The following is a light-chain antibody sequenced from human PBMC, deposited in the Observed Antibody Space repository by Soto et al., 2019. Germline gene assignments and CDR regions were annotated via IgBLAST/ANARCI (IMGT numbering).Light chain of an antibody. Sequence: QSALTQPASVSESAGQSITISCTGTNTDISSYNYVSWYQQRPGKVPKLMIYDVYNRPSGVPDRFSGSKSGNTASLTVSGLQADDEADYYCNSYVGSNNYVFGTGTKVTVL. CDR3: NSYVGSNNYV. CDR1: NTDISSYNY. CDR2: DVY. J-gene: IGLJ1*01. V-gene: IGLV2-8*01.